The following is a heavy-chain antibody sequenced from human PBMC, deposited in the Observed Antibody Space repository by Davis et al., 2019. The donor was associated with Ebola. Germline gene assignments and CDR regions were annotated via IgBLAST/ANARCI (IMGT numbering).Heavy chain of an antibody. CDR2: IKQDGSEK. Sequence: GESLKISCAASGFTFSSYWMSWVRQAPGKGLEWVANIKQDGSEKYYVDSVKGRFTISRDNAKNSLYLQMNSLRAEDPAVYYCARESIWSRMVYAIYGMDVWGKGTTVTVSS. CDR3: ARESIWSRMVYAIYGMDV. V-gene: IGHV3-7*01. CDR1: GFTFSSYW. J-gene: IGHJ6*04. D-gene: IGHD2-8*01.